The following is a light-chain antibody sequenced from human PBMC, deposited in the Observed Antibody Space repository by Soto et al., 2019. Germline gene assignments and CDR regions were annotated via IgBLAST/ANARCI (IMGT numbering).Light chain of an antibody. V-gene: IGLV1-40*01. Sequence: QSVLTQPPSLSGAPGQRITISCTGTSSNLGAAFAVQWYQQLPGAAPKLLIFYNNNRPSGVPDRFSGSKSGTSAFLAITGLQEDDEADYYCQSYDSSLSGHVVFGGGTQLTVL. J-gene: IGLJ2*01. CDR2: YNN. CDR3: QSYDSSLSGHVV. CDR1: SSNLGAAFA.